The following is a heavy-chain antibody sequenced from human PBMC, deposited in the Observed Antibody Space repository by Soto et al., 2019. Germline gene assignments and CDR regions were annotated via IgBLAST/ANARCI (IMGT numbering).Heavy chain of an antibody. V-gene: IGHV4-4*02. CDR2: IHQSRGT. D-gene: IGHD3-22*01. J-gene: IGHJ4*02. CDR3: ARESLWGYSIEN. Sequence: QVQLQESGPGLVKPSGPLSLTCAVSGASISSGKWWSWVRQPPGKGLEWIGEIHQSRGTNYNPSLQSRLTISIDSSKNVFSLRLSSVTAADTAVYFWARESLWGYSIENWGQGILVTVSS. CDR1: GASISSGKW.